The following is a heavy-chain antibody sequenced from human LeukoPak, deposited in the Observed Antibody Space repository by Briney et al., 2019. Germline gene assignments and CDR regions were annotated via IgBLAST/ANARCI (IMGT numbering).Heavy chain of an antibody. CDR1: GFTFRSFA. V-gene: IGHV3-23*01. J-gene: IGHJ1*01. CDR3: ARDQGDQLLYLRAEYFQH. Sequence: PGGSLRLSCAASGFTFRSFAMSWVRQAPGKGLEWVSAISGSGNSTYFADSVKGRFTISRDNSKNTLYLQMNSLRAEDTAVYYCARDQGDQLLYLRAEYFQHWGQGTLVTVSS. CDR2: ISGSGNST. D-gene: IGHD2-2*02.